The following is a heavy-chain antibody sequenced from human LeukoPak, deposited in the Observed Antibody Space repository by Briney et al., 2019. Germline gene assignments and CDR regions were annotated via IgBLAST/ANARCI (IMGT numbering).Heavy chain of an antibody. D-gene: IGHD5-18*01. CDR2: ISYDGSNK. J-gene: IGHJ4*02. Sequence: GRSLRLSCAASGFTFSSYAMHWVRQAPGKALEWVAVISYDGSNKYYADSVKGRFTISRDNSKNTLYLQMNSLRAEDTAVYYSARDYNRATRIQLWATKAALDYWGQGTLVTVSS. CDR1: GFTFSSYA. V-gene: IGHV3-30*04. CDR3: ARDYNRATRIQLWATKAALDY.